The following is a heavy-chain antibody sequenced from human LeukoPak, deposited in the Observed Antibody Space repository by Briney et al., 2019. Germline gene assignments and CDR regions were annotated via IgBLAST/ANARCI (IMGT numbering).Heavy chain of an antibody. J-gene: IGHJ4*02. CDR1: GFSISGYW. V-gene: IGHV3-74*01. Sequence: PGGSLRLSCAASGFSISGYWMHWVRQAPGRGLVWVSCINSDGSSTNYADSMKGRFTISRDNAKNTVYLQLNSLRAEDTAFYYCATGASAIYSSGVVFDYWGQGTLVTVSS. CDR3: ATGASAIYSSGVVFDY. D-gene: IGHD6-19*01. CDR2: INSDGSST.